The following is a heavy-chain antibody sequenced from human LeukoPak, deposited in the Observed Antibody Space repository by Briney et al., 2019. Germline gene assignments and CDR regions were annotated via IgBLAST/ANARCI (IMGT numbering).Heavy chain of an antibody. Sequence: SETLSLTCVVYGGSFSSNYWNWIRQPPGKGLERIGEITHSGSTIYNPSLNSRVSISVDTSKNQFSLQLSSVTAADTAVYYCARSSGWYAFDYWGQGTLVTVSS. CDR2: ITHSGST. V-gene: IGHV4-34*01. CDR3: ARSSGWYAFDY. D-gene: IGHD6-19*01. CDR1: GGSFSSNY. J-gene: IGHJ4*02.